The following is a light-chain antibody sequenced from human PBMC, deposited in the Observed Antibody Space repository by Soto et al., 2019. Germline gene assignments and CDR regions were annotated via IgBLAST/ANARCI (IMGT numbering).Light chain of an antibody. J-gene: IGLJ1*01. CDR2: GVG. V-gene: IGLV2-14*01. CDR3: SSYAHGSIYV. CDR1: SSDVGAYNY. Sequence: QAVVTQPPSVSGSPGQSITISCTGSSSDVGAYNYVSWYLQHPGKAPKLLIYGVGNRPSGVSARFSGSKSGDTASLTISGLQAEDEADYYCSSYAHGSIYVFGTGTKLTVL.